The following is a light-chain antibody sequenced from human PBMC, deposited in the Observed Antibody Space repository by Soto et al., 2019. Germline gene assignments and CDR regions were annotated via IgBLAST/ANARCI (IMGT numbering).Light chain of an antibody. CDR2: WAS. Sequence: DIVMTQSPDSLAVSLGERATINCKSSQSVLYSSHNKNYLAWYQQKPGQPPKLLIYWASTRESGVPDRFSGSGSGTDFTLTISSLQAEDVAFYYCQQYYRSPRTFGQGTKVEIK. V-gene: IGKV4-1*01. J-gene: IGKJ1*01. CDR3: QQYYRSPRT. CDR1: QSVLYSSHNKNY.